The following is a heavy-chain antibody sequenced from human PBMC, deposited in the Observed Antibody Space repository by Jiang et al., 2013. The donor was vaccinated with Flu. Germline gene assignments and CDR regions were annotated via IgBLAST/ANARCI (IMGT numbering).Heavy chain of an antibody. CDR3: VRPVRYSRGWGEIDH. CDR2: IYPADSDV. V-gene: IGHV5-51*01. J-gene: IGHJ4*02. CDR1: GYRFTNSW. D-gene: IGHD6-19*01. Sequence: VQLVESGAEVKKPGESLKISCKGSGYRFTNSWIGWVRQMPGKGLEWLGYIYPADSDVRYSPSFQGQVTISADRSISTAYLQWSSLQASDAAMYYCVRPVRYSRGWGEIDHWGQGALVTVSS.